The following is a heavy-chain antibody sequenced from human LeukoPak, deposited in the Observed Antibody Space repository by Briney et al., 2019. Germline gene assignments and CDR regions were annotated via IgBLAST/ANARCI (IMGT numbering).Heavy chain of an antibody. V-gene: IGHV5-10-1*01. D-gene: IGHD3-22*01. CDR3: ASQNYYDSSGYFA. J-gene: IGHJ5*02. Sequence: GESLKISCKGSGYSINNYWIGWVRQMPGKGLEWMGRIDPSDSYTNYSPSFQGHVTISADKSISTAYLQWSSLKASDTAMYYCASQNYYDSSGYFAWGQGTLVTVSS. CDR2: IDPSDSYT. CDR1: GYSINNYW.